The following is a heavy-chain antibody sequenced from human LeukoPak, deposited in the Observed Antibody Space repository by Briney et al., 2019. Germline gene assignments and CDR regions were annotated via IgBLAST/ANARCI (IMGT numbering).Heavy chain of an antibody. V-gene: IGHV1-2*02. D-gene: IGHD2-21*01. CDR1: GYNFTDFY. J-gene: IGHJ4*02. CDR2: VNPTSGVT. Sequence: ASVKVSCKTSGYNFTDFYLHWVRQAPGQGPEWLGWVNPTSGVTKYAQKFEGRVVLSRDASIDTVYMEMRSLRYDDTAVYYCTTLFISPIAADYWGQGTQVIVS. CDR3: TTLFISPIAADY.